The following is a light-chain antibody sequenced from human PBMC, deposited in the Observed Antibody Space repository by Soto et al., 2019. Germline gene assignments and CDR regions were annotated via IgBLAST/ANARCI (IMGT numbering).Light chain of an antibody. Sequence: EVVMTQSPATLSLSPGARATLSCMASQTINNNLACYQQMPGQPPMLLIYGASTRATGIPGRCSGSGSGTEFTLTISSLQSEDFAVYYCQQYSHWFTLGGGTKVEIK. J-gene: IGKJ4*01. CDR3: QQYSHWFT. CDR1: QTINNN. CDR2: GAS. V-gene: IGKV3D-15*01.